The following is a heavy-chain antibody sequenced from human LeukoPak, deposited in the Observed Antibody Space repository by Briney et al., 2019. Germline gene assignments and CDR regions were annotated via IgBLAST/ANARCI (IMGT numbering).Heavy chain of an antibody. CDR3: ARRLAQYDCFDP. D-gene: IGHD3-9*01. J-gene: IGHJ5*02. V-gene: IGHV6-1*01. CDR1: GDSVSSNSVT. CDR2: TYYRSTWYN. Sequence: SQTLSLTCAISGDSVSSNSVTWNWIRQSPSRGLEWLGRTYYRSTWYNDYAVSVRGRITVNPDTSKNQFSLHLNSVTPEDTAVYYCARRLAQYDCFDPWGQGILVTISS.